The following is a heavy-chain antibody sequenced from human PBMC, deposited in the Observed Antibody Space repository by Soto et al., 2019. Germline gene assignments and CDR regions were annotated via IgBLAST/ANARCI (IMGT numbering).Heavy chain of an antibody. CDR2: VNSDESST. CDR3: AREGDGTTGYYQDY. CDR1: GSSFSNYY. V-gene: IGHV3-74*01. D-gene: IGHD3-22*01. J-gene: IGHJ4*01. Sequence: PGGSLRLSCAASGSSFSNYYMHWVRQAPGKGLVWVSRVNSDESSTSYADSVKGRFTISRDNAKKTLYLQMNSLRAEDTAVYYCAREGDGTTGYYQDYWGHGTLVTVSS.